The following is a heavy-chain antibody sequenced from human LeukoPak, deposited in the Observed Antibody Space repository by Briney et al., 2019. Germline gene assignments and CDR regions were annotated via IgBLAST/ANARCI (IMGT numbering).Heavy chain of an antibody. D-gene: IGHD1-26*01. V-gene: IGHV3-30*02. Sequence: PGGSLRLSCAASGFTFSSYGMHWVRQAPGKGLEWVAFIRYDGSNKYYADSVKGRFTISRDNSKNTLYLQMNSLRAEDTAVYYCAKEEIWGGSYPNWFDPWGQGTLVTVSS. CDR1: GFTFSSYG. J-gene: IGHJ5*02. CDR2: IRYDGSNK. CDR3: AKEEIWGGSYPNWFDP.